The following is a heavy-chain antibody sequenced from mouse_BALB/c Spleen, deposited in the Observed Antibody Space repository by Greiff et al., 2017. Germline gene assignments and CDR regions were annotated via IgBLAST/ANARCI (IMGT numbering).Heavy chain of an antibody. Sequence: VKLMESGAELMKPGASVKISCKATGYTFSSYWIEWVKQRPGHGLEWIGEILPGSGSTNYNEKFKGKATFTADTSSNTAYMQLSSLTSEDSAVYYCARWELLRSAWFAYWGQGTLVTVSA. J-gene: IGHJ3*01. CDR1: GYTFSSYW. V-gene: IGHV1-9*01. CDR3: ARWELLRSAWFAY. D-gene: IGHD1-1*01. CDR2: ILPGSGST.